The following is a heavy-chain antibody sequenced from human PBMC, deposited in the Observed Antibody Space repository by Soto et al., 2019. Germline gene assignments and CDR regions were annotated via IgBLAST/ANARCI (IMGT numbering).Heavy chain of an antibody. J-gene: IGHJ4*02. CDR1: GYAFSSYY. V-gene: IGHV1-46*01. D-gene: IGHD3-16*01. CDR2: INPNGDST. Sequence: ASVKVSCKASGYAFSSYYMHWVRQAPGQGPEWMGIINPNGDSTSYARKFQGRVTMTTDTSTSTVYMELSSLRSEDTAMYYCARDLPTPTRAYDFWGQGTLVPVSS. CDR3: ARDLPTPTRAYDF.